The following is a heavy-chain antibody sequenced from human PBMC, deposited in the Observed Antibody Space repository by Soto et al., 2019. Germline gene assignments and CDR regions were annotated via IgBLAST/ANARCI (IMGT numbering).Heavy chain of an antibody. CDR3: ARDKITGLFDY. V-gene: IGHV4-39*07. Sequence: PSETLSLTCTVSGGSISSGGYYWTWIRQPSGTGLEWIGEINHSGSTNYNPSLKSRVTISVDTSKNQFSLKLTSVTAADSAVYYCARDKITGLFDYWGQGTLVTVS. D-gene: IGHD2-8*02. CDR2: INHSGST. J-gene: IGHJ4*02. CDR1: GGSISSGGYY.